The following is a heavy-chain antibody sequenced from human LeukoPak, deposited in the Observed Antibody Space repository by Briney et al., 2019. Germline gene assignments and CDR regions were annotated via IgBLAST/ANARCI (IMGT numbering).Heavy chain of an antibody. CDR3: AKDGVGATNFDY. CDR1: GFTFSSYG. Sequence: GGSLRLSCAASGFTFSSYGMSWVRQAPGKGLEWVSTISGSSGSTYSADSVKGRVTISRDNSKNTLYLQMKSLRAEDTAVYYCAKDGVGATNFDYWGQGTLVTVSS. D-gene: IGHD1-26*01. J-gene: IGHJ4*02. CDR2: ISGSSGST. V-gene: IGHV3-23*01.